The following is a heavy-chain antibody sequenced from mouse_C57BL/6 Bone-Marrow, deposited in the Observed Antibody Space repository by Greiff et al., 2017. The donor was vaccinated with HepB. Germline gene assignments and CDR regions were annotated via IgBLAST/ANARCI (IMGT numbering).Heavy chain of an antibody. V-gene: IGHV1-15*01. Sequence: QVHVKQSGAELVRPGASVTLSCKASGYTFTDYEMHWVKQTPVHGLEWIGAIDPETGGTAYNQKFKGKAILTADKSSSTAYMELRSLTSEDSAVYYCTRWIYYGNYYYAMDYWGQGTSVTVSS. D-gene: IGHD2-1*01. J-gene: IGHJ4*01. CDR3: TRWIYYGNYYYAMDY. CDR1: GYTFTDYE. CDR2: IDPETGGT.